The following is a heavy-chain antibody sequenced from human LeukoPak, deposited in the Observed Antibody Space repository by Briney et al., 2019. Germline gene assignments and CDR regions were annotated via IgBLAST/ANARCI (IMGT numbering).Heavy chain of an antibody. CDR2: IYYSGST. CDR3: ARAAIYYYGSGSYYNFNWFDP. V-gene: IGHV4-31*03. D-gene: IGHD3-10*01. CDR1: GGSISSGGYY. Sequence: NPSETLSLTCTVSGGSISSGGYYWSWIRQHPGKGLEWTGYIYYSGSTYYNPSLKSRVTISVDTSKNQFSLKLSSVTAADTAVYYCARAAIYYYGSGSYYNFNWFDPWGQGTLVTVSS. J-gene: IGHJ5*02.